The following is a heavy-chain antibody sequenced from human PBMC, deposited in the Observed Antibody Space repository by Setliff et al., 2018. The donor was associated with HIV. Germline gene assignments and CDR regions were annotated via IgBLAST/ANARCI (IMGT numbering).Heavy chain of an antibody. Sequence: PSETLSLTCAVYGGSFSGFYWNWIRQAPGKGLEWIGEINHSRRTKYNPSLKSRVTISVDTSKNQFSLKLSSVTAADTAFYYCARGFSGDYLFTGYLDVWGKGTTGTV. CDR1: GGSFSGFY. CDR3: ARGFSGDYLFTGYLDV. V-gene: IGHV4-34*01. CDR2: INHSRRT. D-gene: IGHD3-22*01. J-gene: IGHJ6*03.